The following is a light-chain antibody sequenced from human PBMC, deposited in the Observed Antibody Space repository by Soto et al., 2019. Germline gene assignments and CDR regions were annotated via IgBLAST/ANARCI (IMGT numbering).Light chain of an antibody. CDR3: QQSYSTTWT. V-gene: IGKV1-39*01. CDR1: QGISTY. J-gene: IGKJ1*01. CDR2: AAS. Sequence: DIQMTQSPSSLSESAGDRVTITCRASQGISTYLNWYQQKPGKAPKLLIYAASSLQSVVPSRFSGSGSETDFTLTISSLQPEDFATYSFQQSYSTTWTFGQGTKVEIQ.